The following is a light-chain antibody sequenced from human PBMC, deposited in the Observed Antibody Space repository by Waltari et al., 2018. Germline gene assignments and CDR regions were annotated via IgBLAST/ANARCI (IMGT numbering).Light chain of an antibody. CDR1: SSTVGSNF. Sequence: QSVLTQPPSASGTPGQEVTISCSATSSTVGSNFVFWYQQLPGAAPKLLIFRSDRRPSGVPDRISGSKSGTSASLVITGLRSEDEADYYCAAWDDSLSAYVFGTGTKVTVL. CDR3: AAWDDSLSAYV. CDR2: RSD. J-gene: IGLJ1*01. V-gene: IGLV1-47*01.